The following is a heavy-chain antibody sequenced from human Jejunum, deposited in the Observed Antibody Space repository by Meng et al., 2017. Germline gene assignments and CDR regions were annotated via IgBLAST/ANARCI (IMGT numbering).Heavy chain of an antibody. D-gene: IGHD4-17*01. J-gene: IGHJ4*02. Sequence: GESLKISCAASGFTFSSYTMSWVRQSPGKGLEWVSGIIGTTSTYYAESVKGRFTISRDNSKNTLYLQMNSLRTEDTAVYYCAKDRKPDGLWPFDYWGQGTRVTGSS. V-gene: IGHV3-23*01. CDR1: GFTFSSYT. CDR3: AKDRKPDGLWPFDY. CDR2: IIGTTST.